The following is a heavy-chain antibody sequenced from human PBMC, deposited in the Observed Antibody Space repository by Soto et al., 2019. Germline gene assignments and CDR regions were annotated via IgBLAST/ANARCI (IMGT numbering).Heavy chain of an antibody. D-gene: IGHD5-18*01. CDR3: ARHSVDTAMRNWFDS. V-gene: IGHV5-51*01. J-gene: IGHJ5*01. CDR2: IYPGDSDT. CDR1: GYSFTSYW. Sequence: GESLKISCKGSGYSFTSYWIGWVRQMPGKGLEWMGIIYPGDSDTRYSPSFQGQVTISADKSISTAYLQWSSLKASDTAMYYCARHSVDTAMRNWFDSWGQGTLVTGSA.